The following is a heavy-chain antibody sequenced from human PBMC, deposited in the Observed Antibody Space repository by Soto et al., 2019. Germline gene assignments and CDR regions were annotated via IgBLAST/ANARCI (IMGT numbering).Heavy chain of an antibody. V-gene: IGHV4-59*08. D-gene: IGHD3-3*01. J-gene: IGHJ4*02. CDR3: ARGGWRQIDY. CDR2: IYYSGST. CDR1: GGSIGSYY. Sequence: QVQLQESGPGLVKPSETLSLTCSVSGGSIGSYYWSWIRQPPGKGLEWIGYIYYSGSTNYNPSLKXRVTISVDTSKNQFSLKLSSVTAAATAVYYCARGGWRQIDYWGQGTLVTVSS.